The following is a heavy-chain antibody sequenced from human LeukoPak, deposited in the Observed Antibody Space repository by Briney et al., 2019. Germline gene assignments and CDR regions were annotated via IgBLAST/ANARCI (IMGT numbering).Heavy chain of an antibody. J-gene: IGHJ4*02. CDR2: IYYNGST. D-gene: IGHD3-9*01. CDR1: GDSIYRSSHS. V-gene: IGHV4-39*07. CDR3: ARDLTVAIKGHNFDY. Sequence: SETLSLTCTVSGDSIYRSSHSWGWIRQPPGTGLEWIGSIYYNGSTYYNPSLKSRVTISIHTSKNQFSLKLTSVTAADAAVYYCARDLTVAIKGHNFDYWGQGTLVTVSS.